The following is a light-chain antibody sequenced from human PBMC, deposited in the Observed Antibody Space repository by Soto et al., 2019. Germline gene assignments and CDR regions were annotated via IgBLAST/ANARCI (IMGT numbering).Light chain of an antibody. Sequence: QSALTQPPSASASPGQSVTISCTGTSSDVGGYNYVSWYQHHPGKAPKRLIYEVTKRPSGVPDRFSGSKSGNTASLTVSGLQAEDGADYYCGSYAPSNNVIFGGGTKL. CDR2: EVT. J-gene: IGLJ2*01. CDR3: GSYAPSNNVI. CDR1: SSDVGGYNY. V-gene: IGLV2-8*01.